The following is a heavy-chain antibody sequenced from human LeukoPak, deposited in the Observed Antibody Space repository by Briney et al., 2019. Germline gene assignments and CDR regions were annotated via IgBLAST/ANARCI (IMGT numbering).Heavy chain of an antibody. CDR3: TTDSWNFGSLHY. D-gene: IGHD1-7*01. CDR1: GFTFSTYA. V-gene: IGHV3-30*04. Sequence: GGSLRLSCAASGFTFSTYAMHWVRQAPGKGLEWVAVIPYDGSNKYYADSVKGRFTISRDDSKNTVYLQMNSLRSEDTAFYYCTTDSWNFGSLHYWGQGTLVTVSS. CDR2: IPYDGSNK. J-gene: IGHJ4*02.